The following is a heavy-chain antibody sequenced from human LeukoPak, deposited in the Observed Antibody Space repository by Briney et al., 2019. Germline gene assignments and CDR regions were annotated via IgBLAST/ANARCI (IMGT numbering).Heavy chain of an antibody. J-gene: IGHJ5*02. Sequence: PSETLSLTGIVTDGSISSSNYYWCWIRQSPGKGLEWIGSIYSRGSTYYNPSLKSRVIVSSDMSKNQFSLMLNYVTAADTAVYYCARDKGQYGSGTRGFTWFDPWGQGTLVTVSS. CDR3: ARDKGQYGSGTRGFTWFDP. CDR2: IYSRGST. CDR1: DGSISSSNYY. D-gene: IGHD3-10*01. V-gene: IGHV4-39*07.